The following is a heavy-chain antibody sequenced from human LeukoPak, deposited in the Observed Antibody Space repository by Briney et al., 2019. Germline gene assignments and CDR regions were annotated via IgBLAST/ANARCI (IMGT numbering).Heavy chain of an antibody. Sequence: GGSLRLSCAASGFTFSSYGMHWVRQAPGKGLEWVAVISYDGSNKYYADSVKGRFTISRDNSKNTLYLQMNSLRAEDTAVYYCAKSTVADGLFDYWGQGTLVTVSS. CDR2: ISYDGSNK. D-gene: IGHD2-15*01. J-gene: IGHJ4*02. CDR1: GFTFSSYG. V-gene: IGHV3-30*18. CDR3: AKSTVADGLFDY.